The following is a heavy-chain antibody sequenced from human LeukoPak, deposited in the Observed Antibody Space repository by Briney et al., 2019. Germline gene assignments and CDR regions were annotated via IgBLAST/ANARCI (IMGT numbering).Heavy chain of an antibody. CDR2: ISSSSSYI. V-gene: IGHV3-11*06. CDR1: GFTLSDYY. D-gene: IGHD3-3*01. J-gene: IGHJ5*02. CDR3: ARGLKSIFGNWFDP. Sequence: GGSLRLSCAVSGFTLSDYYMSWIRQAPGKGLEWVSSISSSSSYIYYADSVKGRFTISRDNAKNSLYLQMNSLRAEDTAVYYCARGLKSIFGNWFDPWGQGTLVTVSS.